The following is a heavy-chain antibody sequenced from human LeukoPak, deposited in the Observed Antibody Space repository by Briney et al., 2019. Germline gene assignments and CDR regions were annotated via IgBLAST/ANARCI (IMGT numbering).Heavy chain of an antibody. Sequence: GGSLRLSCAASGFTFSSYDMHWVRQATGKGLEWVSAIGTAGDTYYPGSVKGRFTISRENAKNSLYLQMNSLRAGDTAVYYCARGSGDFWSGYYSFDYWGQGTLVTVPS. CDR3: ARGSGDFWSGYYSFDY. D-gene: IGHD3-3*01. CDR2: IGTAGDT. CDR1: GFTFSSYD. J-gene: IGHJ4*02. V-gene: IGHV3-13*01.